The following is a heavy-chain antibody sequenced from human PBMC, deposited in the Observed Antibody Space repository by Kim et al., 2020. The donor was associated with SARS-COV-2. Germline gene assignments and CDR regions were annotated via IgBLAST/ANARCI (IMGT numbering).Heavy chain of an antibody. D-gene: IGHD2-8*01. V-gene: IGHV3-23*03. CDR3: ARETNGLFDY. J-gene: IGHJ4*02. Sequence: TDYADSVMGRFTISRDNSQNTMFLQMNSLRVEDSALYYCARETNGLFDYWGQGILVTVSS. CDR2: T.